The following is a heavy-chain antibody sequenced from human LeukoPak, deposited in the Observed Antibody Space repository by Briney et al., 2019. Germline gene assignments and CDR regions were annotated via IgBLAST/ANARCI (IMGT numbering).Heavy chain of an antibody. Sequence: PSETLSLICTVSGGSISSSTVYWGWIRQPPGKGLEWIGGINYSGYTYYNPSLKSRVTISVDTPKNRFSLKLSSVTAADTAVYYCARPGYYDNSGFNFDYWGQGTLVTVSS. CDR2: INYSGYT. CDR3: ARPGYYDNSGFNFDY. CDR1: GGSISSSTVY. D-gene: IGHD3-22*01. J-gene: IGHJ4*02. V-gene: IGHV4-39*01.